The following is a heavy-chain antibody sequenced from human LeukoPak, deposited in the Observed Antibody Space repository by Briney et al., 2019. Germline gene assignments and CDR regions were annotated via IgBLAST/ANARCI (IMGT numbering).Heavy chain of an antibody. D-gene: IGHD3-22*01. Sequence: SETLSLTCAVYGGSFSGYYWSWIRQPPGKGLEWIGDINHSGSTNYNPSLKSRVTISVDTSKNQFSLKLSSVTAADTAVYYCARSRRNYYDSSGYYVANYFDYWGQGTLVTVSS. CDR2: INHSGST. CDR3: ARSRRNYYDSSGYYVANYFDY. CDR1: GGSFSGYY. J-gene: IGHJ4*02. V-gene: IGHV4-34*01.